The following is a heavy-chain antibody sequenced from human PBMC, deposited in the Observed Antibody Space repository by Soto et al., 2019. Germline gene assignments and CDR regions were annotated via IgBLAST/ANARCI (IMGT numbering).Heavy chain of an antibody. CDR1: GYTFITYA. D-gene: IGHD3-16*01. Sequence: QVQLVQSGAEVKEPGASVRVSCKASGYTFITYAISWVRQATGHGLEWMGWMTPGSGKTGYANKFQCRVTMTRDASTSTPHLELSSITSKDTAVYYWARMASLGTLNSFDPWGQGTLVTAST. J-gene: IGHJ5*02. V-gene: IGHV1-8*02. CDR2: MTPGSGKT. CDR3: ARMASLGTLNSFDP.